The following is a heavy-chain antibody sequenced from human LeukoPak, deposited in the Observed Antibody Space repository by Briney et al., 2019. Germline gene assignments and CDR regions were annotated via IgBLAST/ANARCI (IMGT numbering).Heavy chain of an antibody. CDR3: ARDRGIAAADY. D-gene: IGHD6-13*01. V-gene: IGHV3-30*04. J-gene: IGHJ4*02. CDR2: ISYDGSNK. CDR1: GFTFSSYA. Sequence: GGSLRLSCAASGFTFSSYAMHWVRQAPGKGLEWVAVISYDGSNKYYADSVKGRFTISRDNSKNTLYLQMNSLRAEDTAVYYCARDRGIAAADYWGQGTLVTVSS.